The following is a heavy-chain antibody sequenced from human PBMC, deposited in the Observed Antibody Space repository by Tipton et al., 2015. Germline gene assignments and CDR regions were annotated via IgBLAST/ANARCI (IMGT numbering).Heavy chain of an antibody. J-gene: IGHJ4*02. CDR3: ARLVGVGSYYFDY. CDR2: ISSSNTYI. D-gene: IGHD2-15*01. V-gene: IGHV3-21*04. CDR1: GFTFSSYS. Sequence: SLRLSCAASGFTFSSYSMNWVRQSPGKGLEWVSSISSSNTYINYADSVKGRFTISRDNANNSLYLQMNSLRAEDTAVYYCARLVGVGSYYFDYWGQGTLVTVSS.